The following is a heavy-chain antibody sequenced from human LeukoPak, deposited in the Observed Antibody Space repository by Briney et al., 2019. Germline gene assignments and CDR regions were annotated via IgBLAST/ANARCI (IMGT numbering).Heavy chain of an antibody. CDR2: ISGSGGST. J-gene: IGHJ4*02. CDR1: GFTFSSYE. D-gene: IGHD1-26*01. Sequence: GGSLRLSCAASGFTFSSYEMNWVRQAPGKGLEWVSAISGSGGSTYYADSVKGRFTISRDNSKNTLYLQMNSLRAEDTAVYYCAKDSHSIYTGIVGATAFDYRGQGTLVTVSS. V-gene: IGHV3-23*01. CDR3: AKDSHSIYTGIVGATAFDY.